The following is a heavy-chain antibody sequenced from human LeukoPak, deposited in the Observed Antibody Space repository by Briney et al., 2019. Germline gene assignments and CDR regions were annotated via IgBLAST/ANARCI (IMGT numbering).Heavy chain of an antibody. V-gene: IGHV4-39*07. Sequence: TSETLSLTCTVSAGSFSSSNYYWVWIRQPPGKGLEWIGSIYYSGSTSYNPSLKSRVTISVDTSKNQFSLKLTSVTAVDTALYYGARNFSSGWFDYWGQGTLVTVSS. CDR1: AGSFSSSNYY. J-gene: IGHJ4*02. CDR3: ARNFSSGWFDY. D-gene: IGHD6-19*01. CDR2: IYYSGST.